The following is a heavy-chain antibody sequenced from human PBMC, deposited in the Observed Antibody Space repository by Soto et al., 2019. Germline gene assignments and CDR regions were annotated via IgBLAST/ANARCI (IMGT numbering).Heavy chain of an antibody. J-gene: IGHJ4*02. D-gene: IGHD5-18*01. CDR3: ARDHPHSYGVYYFDY. CDR2: IYSSGST. Sequence: ALETLSHTCTVSGGSGINYYWNWIRQSTGKGLEWIGYIYSSGSTHYNPSLQNRVTISIDTSKNQVSLKVNSVTAADTAVYYCARDHPHSYGVYYFDYWGQGTPVTVS. CDR1: GGSGINYY. V-gene: IGHV4-59*02.